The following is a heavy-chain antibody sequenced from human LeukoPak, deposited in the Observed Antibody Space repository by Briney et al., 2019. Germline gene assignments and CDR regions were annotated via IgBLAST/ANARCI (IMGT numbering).Heavy chain of an antibody. CDR1: GFTFSGYW. CDR2: IKGDGSEK. V-gene: IGHV3-7*01. J-gene: IGHJ6*03. Sequence: PGGSLRLSCEASGFTFSGYWMSWVRQAPGKGLEWVANIKGDGSEKYYVDSVKGRFTISRDNAKNSLDLQMNSLRAEDTAVYYCARDYGDHQGYYYYYMDVWGKGTTVTVSS. D-gene: IGHD4-17*01. CDR3: ARDYGDHQGYYYYYMDV.